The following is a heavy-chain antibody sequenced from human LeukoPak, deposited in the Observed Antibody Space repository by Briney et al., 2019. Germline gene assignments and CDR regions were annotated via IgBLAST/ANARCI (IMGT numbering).Heavy chain of an antibody. V-gene: IGHV1-46*01. Sequence: ASVKVSRKASGYTFTSYYMHWVRQAPGQGLEWMGIIKPSGGSRSYAQKFQGRVTMTRDTSTSTVYMELSSLRSEDTAVYYCAREPPDTAMATFDYWGQGTLVTVSS. CDR1: GYTFTSYY. J-gene: IGHJ4*02. D-gene: IGHD5-18*01. CDR3: AREPPDTAMATFDY. CDR2: IKPSGGSR.